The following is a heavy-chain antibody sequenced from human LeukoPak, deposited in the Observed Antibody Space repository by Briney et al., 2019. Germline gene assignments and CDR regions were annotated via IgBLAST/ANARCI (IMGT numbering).Heavy chain of an antibody. V-gene: IGHV3-7*02. CDR2: IKQDGSEK. CDR1: GFTFGSYW. D-gene: IGHD2-21*02. Sequence: GGSLRLSCAASGFTFGSYWMSWVRQAPGKGLEWVANIKQDGSEKNYVGSVKGRFTISRDNAKNSLFLQMNSLRADDTAVYHCMMSLTAHYYYGLDVWGQGTTVTVSS. J-gene: IGHJ6*02. CDR3: MMSLTAHYYYGLDV.